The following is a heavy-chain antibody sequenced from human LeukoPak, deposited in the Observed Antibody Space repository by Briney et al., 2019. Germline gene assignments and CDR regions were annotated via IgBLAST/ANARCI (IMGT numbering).Heavy chain of an antibody. Sequence: ASVKVSCKASGYTFTSYAMNWVRQAPGQGLEWMGWINTNTGNPTYAQGFTGRFVFSLDTSVSTAYLQISSLKAEDTAVYYCARARDCSSTSCYEDPPGGSWFDPWGQGTLVTVSS. CDR1: GYTFTSYA. J-gene: IGHJ5*02. CDR3: ARARDCSSTSCYEDPPGGSWFDP. V-gene: IGHV7-4-1*02. D-gene: IGHD2-2*01. CDR2: INTNTGNP.